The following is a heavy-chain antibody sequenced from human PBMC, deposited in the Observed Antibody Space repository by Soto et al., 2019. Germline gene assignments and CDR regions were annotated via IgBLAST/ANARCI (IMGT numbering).Heavy chain of an antibody. CDR2: IYYSGST. CDR3: ARAHYDILTGYWFDP. D-gene: IGHD3-9*01. CDR1: GGSISSYY. J-gene: IGHJ5*02. Sequence: SETLSLTCTVSGGSISSYYWSWIRQPPGEGLEWIGYIYYSGSTNYNPSLKSRVTISVDTSKNQFSLKLSSVAAADTAVYYCARAHYDILTGYWFDPWGQGTLVTVSS. V-gene: IGHV4-59*01.